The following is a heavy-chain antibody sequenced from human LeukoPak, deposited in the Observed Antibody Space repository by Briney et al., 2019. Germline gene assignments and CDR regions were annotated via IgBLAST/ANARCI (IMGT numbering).Heavy chain of an antibody. Sequence: GGSLRLSCAASGFTFSSYSMNWVRQAPGKGLEWVSSISSRSSYIYYADSAKGRFTISRDNAKNSLYLQMNSVRAEDTAVYYCTRDTGDTAMVLYYYYYYMDVWGKGSTVTVSS. V-gene: IGHV3-21*01. CDR3: TRDTGDTAMVLYYYYYYMDV. CDR2: ISSRSSYI. J-gene: IGHJ6*03. CDR1: GFTFSSYS. D-gene: IGHD5-18*01.